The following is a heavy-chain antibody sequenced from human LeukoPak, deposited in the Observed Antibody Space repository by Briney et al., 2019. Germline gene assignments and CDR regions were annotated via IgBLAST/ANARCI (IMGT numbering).Heavy chain of an antibody. J-gene: IGHJ3*02. D-gene: IGHD6-19*01. Sequence: PGGSLRLSCAASGFTFSSYGMHWVRQAPGKGLEWVAFIRYDGSNKYYADSVKGRFTISRDNSKNTLYLQMNSLRAEDTAVYYCVLMGYSSGYDAFDIWGQGTMVTVSS. CDR1: GFTFSSYG. CDR2: IRYDGSNK. CDR3: VLMGYSSGYDAFDI. V-gene: IGHV3-30*02.